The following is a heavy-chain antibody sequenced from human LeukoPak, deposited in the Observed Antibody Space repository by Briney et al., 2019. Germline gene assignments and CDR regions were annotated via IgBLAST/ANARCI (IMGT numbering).Heavy chain of an antibody. CDR1: GGSISSYY. CDR3: ARLRGGYYYYYYMDV. CDR2: IYTSGSA. D-gene: IGHD3-16*01. Sequence: SETLSLTCTVSGGSISSYYWRWIRQPARKGLEGIGRIYTSGSANYNPSLKSRVTISVDTSKNQFSLKLSSVTAADTAVYYCARLRGGYYYYYYMDVWGKGTTVTVSS. J-gene: IGHJ6*03. V-gene: IGHV4-4*07.